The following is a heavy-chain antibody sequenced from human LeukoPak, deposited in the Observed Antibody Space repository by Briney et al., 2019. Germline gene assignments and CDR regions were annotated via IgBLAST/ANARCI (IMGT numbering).Heavy chain of an antibody. Sequence: GGSLRLTCTASGFTFSDYSMNWVRQAPGKGLEWISYISSGGSTIYYADSVKGRFTISRDNAKKSLYVEMNSLRAEDTAVYYCARDDLGTSYFYYGMDVWGQGTTVTVSS. D-gene: IGHD3/OR15-3a*01. V-gene: IGHV3-48*01. CDR3: ARDDLGTSYFYYGMDV. CDR1: GFTFSDYS. J-gene: IGHJ6*02. CDR2: ISSGGSTI.